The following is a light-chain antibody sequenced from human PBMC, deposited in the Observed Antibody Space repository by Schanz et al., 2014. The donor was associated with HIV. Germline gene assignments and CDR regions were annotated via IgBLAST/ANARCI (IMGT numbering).Light chain of an antibody. CDR3: LQLNNFPFT. J-gene: IGKJ3*01. Sequence: DIQMTQSPSSLSASVGDRVTITCRASQGIGNDLGWYQQRPGKAPKRLIYGASTLQSGVPSRFVGSGSGTEFTLTISGLQPEDFATYYCLQLNNFPFTFGPGTKVDLK. CDR2: GAS. V-gene: IGKV1-17*01. CDR1: QGIGND.